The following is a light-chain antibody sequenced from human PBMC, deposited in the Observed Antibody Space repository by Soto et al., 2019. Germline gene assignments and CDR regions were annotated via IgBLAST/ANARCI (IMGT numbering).Light chain of an antibody. CDR2: DAS. CDR3: QQYGSSPWT. Sequence: EIVLTQSPGTLSLSPGERATLSCRASQSVSSSSLAWYQQKRGQAPRLLIHDASSRATGIPDGFSGSGSGTDFTLTISRLEPEDFAVYYCQQYGSSPWTFGQGTKVDIK. J-gene: IGKJ1*01. CDR1: QSVSSSS. V-gene: IGKV3-20*01.